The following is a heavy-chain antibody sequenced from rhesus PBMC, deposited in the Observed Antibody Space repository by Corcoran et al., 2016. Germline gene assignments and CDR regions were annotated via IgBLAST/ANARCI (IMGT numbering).Heavy chain of an antibody. Sequence: EVQLVQSGAEVKKPGASVKISCKASGYTFTDYYLHWLRQAPGKGLEWMGRVDPEDGEAINAQKFQDRVTITAYTSTDTAYMELSSLRSEDTAVYYCATGSWNNLLNYWGQGVLVTVSS. V-gene: IGHV1-111*02. CDR3: ATGSWNNLLNY. CDR1: GYTFTDYY. CDR2: VDPEDGEA. D-gene: IGHD1-20*01. J-gene: IGHJ4*01.